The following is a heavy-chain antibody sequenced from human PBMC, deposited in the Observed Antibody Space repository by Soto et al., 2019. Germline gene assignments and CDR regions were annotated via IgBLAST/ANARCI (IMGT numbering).Heavy chain of an antibody. V-gene: IGHV3-23*01. Sequence: EVQLLESGGGLVQPGGSLRLSCAASGFTFSSYAMSWVRQAPGKGLEWVSAISGSGGSTYYADSVKGRFTISRDNSKNTLYLQMNSLRAEDTAVYYCAAEWAYCGGDCMGGYFDYWGQGTLVTVSS. J-gene: IGHJ4*02. CDR1: GFTFSSYA. D-gene: IGHD2-21*02. CDR2: ISGSGGST. CDR3: AAEWAYCGGDCMGGYFDY.